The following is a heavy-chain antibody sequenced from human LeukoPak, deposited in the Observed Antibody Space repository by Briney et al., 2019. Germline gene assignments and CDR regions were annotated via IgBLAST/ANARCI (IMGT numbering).Heavy chain of an antibody. D-gene: IGHD3-3*01. Sequence: SETLSLTCTVSGGSISSYYWSWIRQPPGKGLEWIGSIYYSGSTYYNPSLKSRVTISVDTSKNQFSLKLSSVTAADTAVYYCARNYSYDFWSGYTTYFDYWGQGTLVTVSS. V-gene: IGHV4-59*05. CDR3: ARNYSYDFWSGYTTYFDY. CDR1: GGSISSYY. J-gene: IGHJ4*02. CDR2: IYYSGST.